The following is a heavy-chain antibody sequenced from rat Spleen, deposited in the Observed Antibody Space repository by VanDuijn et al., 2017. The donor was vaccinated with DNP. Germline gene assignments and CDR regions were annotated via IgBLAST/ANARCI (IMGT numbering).Heavy chain of an antibody. CDR3: ARLGASTYAMDA. CDR1: GYTITSNY. V-gene: IGHV3-1*01. D-gene: IGHD4-1*01. CDR2: MNSAGST. J-gene: IGHJ4*01. Sequence: EVRLQESGPGLVQPSQSLSLTCSVTGYTITSNYWAWIRKFPGNKLEWLGYMNSAGSTSYNPSLKSRISITRDTSKNQFFLQLNSVTTEDTATYYCARLGASTYAMDAWGQGTSVTVSS.